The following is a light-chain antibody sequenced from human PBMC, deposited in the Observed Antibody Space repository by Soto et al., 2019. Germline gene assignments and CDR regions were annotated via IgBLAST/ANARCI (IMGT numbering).Light chain of an antibody. CDR1: QRVGSAY. V-gene: IGKV3-20*01. CDR2: GVS. CDR3: QQYGDSPT. Sequence: EIVLTQSPGTLSLSPGERATLSCRASQRVGSAYLAWYQQRPGQTPRLLIYGVSGRATGIPDRFSGSGSGTDFTLTISSLEPEDFAVYYCQQYGDSPTFGGGTKVEIK. J-gene: IGKJ4*01.